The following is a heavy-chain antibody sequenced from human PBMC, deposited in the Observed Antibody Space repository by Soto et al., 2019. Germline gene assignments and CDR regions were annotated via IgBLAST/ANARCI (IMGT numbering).Heavy chain of an antibody. D-gene: IGHD3-3*01. Sequence: SGPTLVNPTETLTLTCTVSGFSLSNAKMSVSWIRQPPGKALEWLAHIFSNDEKSYSTSLKSRLTISKDTSKSQVVLTMTNMDPVDTATYYCARLQYYNLWSGSHSSTKYFDYWGQGTLVTVSS. J-gene: IGHJ4*02. CDR3: ARLQYYNLWSGSHSSTKYFDY. V-gene: IGHV2-26*01. CDR1: GFSLSNAKMS. CDR2: IFSNDEK.